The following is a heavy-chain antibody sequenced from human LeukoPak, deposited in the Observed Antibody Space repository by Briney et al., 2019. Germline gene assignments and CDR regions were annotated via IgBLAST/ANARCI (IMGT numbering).Heavy chain of an antibody. D-gene: IGHD2-2*01. CDR2: INWNGDTT. V-gene: IGHV3-20*04. J-gene: IGHJ4*02. CDR3: ARQTRGYVYYFDY. CDR1: GFPFQDSG. Sequence: GGSLRLSCAASGFPFQDSGLSWVRQAPGKGLEWISGINWNGDTTVYADSVKGRFTISRDNAKNSLYLQMNSLRADDTAFYYCARQTRGYVYYFDYCGQGTLVTVSS.